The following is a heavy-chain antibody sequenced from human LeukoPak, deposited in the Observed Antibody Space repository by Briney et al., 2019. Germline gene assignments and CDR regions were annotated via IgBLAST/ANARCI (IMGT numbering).Heavy chain of an antibody. CDR3: ARGYYDSSDFGYFQH. D-gene: IGHD3-22*01. Sequence: ASVKVSFEASGYSFTGYYMHWVRQAPGQRLEWMGWINPNSGDTNFAQNFQGRVTMTRDTSISTVYMELSRLRSDDTAVFYCARGYYDSSDFGYFQHWGQGTLVTVSS. V-gene: IGHV1-2*02. CDR1: GYSFTGYY. CDR2: INPNSGDT. J-gene: IGHJ1*01.